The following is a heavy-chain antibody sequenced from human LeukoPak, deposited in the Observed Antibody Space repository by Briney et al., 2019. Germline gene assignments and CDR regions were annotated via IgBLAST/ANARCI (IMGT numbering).Heavy chain of an antibody. J-gene: IGHJ4*02. CDR2: IYYSGST. V-gene: IGHV4-31*03. CDR1: GGSISSGGYY. Sequence: SQTLSLTCTVSGGSISSGGYYWSWIRQHPGKGLEWTGYIYYSGSTYYNPSLKSRVTISVDTSKNQFSLKLSSVTAADTAVYYCARVAVAGLDYWGQGTLVTVSS. D-gene: IGHD6-19*01. CDR3: ARVAVAGLDY.